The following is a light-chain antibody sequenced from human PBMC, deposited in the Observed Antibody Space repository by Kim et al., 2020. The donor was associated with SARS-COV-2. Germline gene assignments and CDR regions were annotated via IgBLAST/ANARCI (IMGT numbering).Light chain of an antibody. CDR1: QSISSY. V-gene: IGKV1-39*01. CDR2: AAS. J-gene: IGKJ2*04. CDR3: QQSYSTLLWS. Sequence: ASVGDRVTITCLASQSISSYLNWYQQKPGKVPKLLIYAASSLQSGVPSRFSGSGSGTDFTLTISSLQPEDFATYYCQQSYSTLLWSFGQGTKLEI.